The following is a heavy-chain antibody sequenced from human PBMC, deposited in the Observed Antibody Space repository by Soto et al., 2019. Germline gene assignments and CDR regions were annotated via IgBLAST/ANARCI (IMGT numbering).Heavy chain of an antibody. J-gene: IGHJ5*02. Sequence: LRLSCAASGFTFSSYSMNWVRQAPGKGLEWVSSISSSSSYIYYADSVKGRFTISRDNAKNSLYLQMISLRAEDTAVYYCARGPYSSSWYDWFDPWGQGTLVTVSS. CDR1: GFTFSSYS. D-gene: IGHD6-13*01. V-gene: IGHV3-21*01. CDR2: ISSSSSYI. CDR3: ARGPYSSSWYDWFDP.